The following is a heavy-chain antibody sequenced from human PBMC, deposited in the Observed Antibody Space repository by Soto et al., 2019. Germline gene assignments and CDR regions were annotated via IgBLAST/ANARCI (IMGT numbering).Heavy chain of an antibody. Sequence: PSETLSLTCAVSGGSISSGGYSWSWIRQPPGKGLEWIGYIYHSGSTYYNPSLKSRVTISVDRSKNQFSLKLSSVTAADTAVYYCARQEARWLQLDYRGQGTLVTVSS. CDR2: IYHSGST. CDR1: GGSISSGGYS. D-gene: IGHD5-12*01. V-gene: IGHV4-30-2*01. J-gene: IGHJ4*02. CDR3: ARQEARWLQLDY.